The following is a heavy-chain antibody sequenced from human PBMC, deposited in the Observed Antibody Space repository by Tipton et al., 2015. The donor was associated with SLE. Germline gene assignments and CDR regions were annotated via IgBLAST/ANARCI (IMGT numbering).Heavy chain of an antibody. CDR1: GGSISSSSYY. V-gene: IGHV4-39*07. Sequence: TLSLTCTVSGGSISSSSYYWGWIRQPPGKGLEWIGSIYYSGSTYYNPSLKSRVTISVDTSKNQFSLKLSSVTAADTAVYYCARDKRHFGDAFDIWGQGTMVTVSS. CDR3: ARDKRHFGDAFDI. J-gene: IGHJ3*02. D-gene: IGHD3-16*01. CDR2: IYYSGST.